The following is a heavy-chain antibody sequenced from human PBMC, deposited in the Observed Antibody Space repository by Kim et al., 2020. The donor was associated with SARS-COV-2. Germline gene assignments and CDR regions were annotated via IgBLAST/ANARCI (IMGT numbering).Heavy chain of an antibody. CDR3: AKDRSYGGNSELCY. Sequence: ADSVKGRFTISRDNSKNTLYLQMNSLRAEDTAVYYCAKDRSYGGNSELCYWGQGTLVTVSS. V-gene: IGHV3-30*02. D-gene: IGHD4-17*01. J-gene: IGHJ4*02.